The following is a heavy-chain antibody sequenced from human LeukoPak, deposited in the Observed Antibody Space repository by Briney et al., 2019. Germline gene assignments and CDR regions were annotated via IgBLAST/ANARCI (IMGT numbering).Heavy chain of an antibody. CDR2: ISSSSSYI. V-gene: IGHV3-21*01. J-gene: IGHJ4*02. CDR1: GFTFSTYS. Sequence: GGSLRLSCAASGFTFSTYSMNWVRQAPGKGLEWVSSISSSSSYIYYADSVKGRFTISRDNAKTSLYLQMNSLRAEDTAVYYCARGHIAAAAYFDYWGRGTLVSVSS. CDR3: ARGHIAAAAYFDY. D-gene: IGHD6-13*01.